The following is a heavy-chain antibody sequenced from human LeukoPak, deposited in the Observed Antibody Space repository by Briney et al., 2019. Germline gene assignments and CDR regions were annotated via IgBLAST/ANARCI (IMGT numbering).Heavy chain of an antibody. CDR1: GCTFNNYA. CDR2: ISAGGGST. Sequence: GGSLRLSCAASGCTFNNYAMSWVRQAPGKGLEWVSTISAGGGSTYYADSVKGRFTISRDNSKNTLSLQMNSLRAEDTAVYFCAKVWALYYFDSWGQGTLVTVSS. J-gene: IGHJ4*02. V-gene: IGHV3-23*01. CDR3: AKVWALYYFDS. D-gene: IGHD7-27*01.